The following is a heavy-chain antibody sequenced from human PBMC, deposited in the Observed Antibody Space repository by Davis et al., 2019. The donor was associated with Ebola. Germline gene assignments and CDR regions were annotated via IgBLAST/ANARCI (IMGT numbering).Heavy chain of an antibody. CDR1: GFTFDDYA. V-gene: IGHV3-20*04. CDR3: ARMDYGDYYGMDV. CDR2: INWNGGST. Sequence: GESLKISCAASGFTFDDYAMTWVRQAPGKGLEWVSGINWNGGSTGYADSVKGRFTISRDNAKNSLYLRLNSLRAEDTAVYYCARMDYGDYYGMDVWGQGTTVTVSS. D-gene: IGHD4-17*01. J-gene: IGHJ6*02.